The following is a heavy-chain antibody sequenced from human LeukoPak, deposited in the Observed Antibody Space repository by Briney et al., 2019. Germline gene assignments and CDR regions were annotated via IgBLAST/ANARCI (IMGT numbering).Heavy chain of an antibody. D-gene: IGHD1-26*01. V-gene: IGHV3-23*01. CDR3: ARHTTFDY. CDR2: ISGSGGST. CDR1: GFTFNSYA. Sequence: GGSLRLSCAASGFTFNSYAMNWVRQAPGKGLEWVSIISGSGGSTYYADSVKGRFTISRDNSKNTLYLQMNSLRAEDTAVYYCARHTTFDYWGQGTLVTVSS. J-gene: IGHJ4*02.